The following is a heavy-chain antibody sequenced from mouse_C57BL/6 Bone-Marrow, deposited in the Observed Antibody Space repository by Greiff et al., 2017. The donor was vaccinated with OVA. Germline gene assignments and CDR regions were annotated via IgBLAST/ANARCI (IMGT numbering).Heavy chain of an antibody. CDR3: TPDCGSSPKYFDV. V-gene: IGHV14-4*01. J-gene: IGHJ1*03. CDR1: GFNIKDDY. CDR2: IDPENGDT. Sequence: VQLQQSGAELVRPGASVKLSCTASGFNIKDDYMHWVKQRPEQGLEWIGWIDPENGDTEYASKFQGKATITADTSSNTAYLQLSSLTSEDTAVYYCTPDCGSSPKYFDVWGTGTTVTVSS. D-gene: IGHD1-1*01.